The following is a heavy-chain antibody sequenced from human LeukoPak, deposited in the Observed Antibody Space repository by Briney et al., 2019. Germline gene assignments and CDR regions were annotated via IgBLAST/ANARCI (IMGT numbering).Heavy chain of an antibody. V-gene: IGHV4-39*01. Sequence: ASETLSLTCSVCGGAIRRSFYYWGWIRQSPGKGLEWIGSIYYSDSGTMYYNPSLKSRVTMSADTSTNQFSLTVSSMTATGTAVYYCARRPPALGAFDIWGQGTMVSVSS. CDR3: ARRPPALGAFDI. J-gene: IGHJ3*02. CDR2: IYYSDSGTM. CDR1: GGAIRRSFYY.